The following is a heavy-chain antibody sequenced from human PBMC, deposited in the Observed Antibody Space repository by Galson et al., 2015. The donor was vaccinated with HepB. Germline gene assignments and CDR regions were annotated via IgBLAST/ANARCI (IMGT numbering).Heavy chain of an antibody. CDR3: AKNSGSNWFVPHHFDS. CDR2: ISGSGGST. D-gene: IGHD6-13*01. J-gene: IGHJ4*02. CDR1: RFTFSNYV. V-gene: IGHV3-23*01. Sequence: SLRLSCAASRFTFSNYVMNWVRQAPGKGLEWVSSISGSGGSTYYRGSFKGRFTISRDNSKNTVYLQMKSLRADDTAVYYCAKNSGSNWFVPHHFDSWGQGTLVTVSS.